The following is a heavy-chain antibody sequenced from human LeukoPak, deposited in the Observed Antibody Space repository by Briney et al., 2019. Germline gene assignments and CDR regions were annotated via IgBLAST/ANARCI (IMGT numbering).Heavy chain of an antibody. CDR2: TYISGST. CDR3: AKGGIALVRGSFDY. Sequence: SETLSLTCTVSGGSISSFYWSWIRPPPGKGLEWFGRTYISGSTNYNPSLKSRVTMSVDTSKNQFSLKLSSVTAADTAVYYCAKGGIALVRGSFDYWGQGTLVTVSS. D-gene: IGHD3-10*01. J-gene: IGHJ4*02. V-gene: IGHV4-4*07. CDR1: GGSISSFY.